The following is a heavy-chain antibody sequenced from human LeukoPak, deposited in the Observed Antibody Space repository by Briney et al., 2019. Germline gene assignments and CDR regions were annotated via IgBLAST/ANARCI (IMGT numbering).Heavy chain of an antibody. V-gene: IGHV3-15*01. D-gene: IGHD7-27*01. CDR2: IKSKTDGGTT. CDR3: TTALGLTGVYYYYYGMDV. J-gene: IGHJ6*02. CDR1: GFTVSSNY. Sequence: PGGSLRLSCAASGFTVSSNYMSWVRQAPGKGLEWVGRIKSKTDGGTTDYAAPVKGRFTISRDDSKNTLYLQMNRLKTEDTAVYYCTTALGLTGVYYYYYGMDVWGQGTTVTVSS.